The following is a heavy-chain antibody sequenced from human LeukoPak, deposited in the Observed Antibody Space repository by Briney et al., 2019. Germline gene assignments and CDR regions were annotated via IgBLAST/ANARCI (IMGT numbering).Heavy chain of an antibody. V-gene: IGHV4-4*07. CDR1: GVSFSTYY. CDR2: IYSSGNT. CDR3: ARERGILRGDAFDL. J-gene: IGHJ3*01. Sequence: NPSETLSLTCTVSGVSFSTYYWTWIRQPAGKGLEWIGRIYSSGNTNYNPSLESRVTMSIDTSKHQFSLKLTSVTAADTAVYYCARERGILRGDAFDLWGQGTMVTVS. D-gene: IGHD1-26*01.